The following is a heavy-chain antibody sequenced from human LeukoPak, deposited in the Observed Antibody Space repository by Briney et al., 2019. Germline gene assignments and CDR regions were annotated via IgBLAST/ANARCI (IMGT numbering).Heavy chain of an antibody. CDR1: GGSTSSGGYY. Sequence: PSETLSLTCTVSGGSTSSGGYYWSWIRQHPGKGLEWIGYIYYSGSTYYNPSLKSRVTISVDTSKNQFSPKLSSVTAADTAVYYCARGRVATQVGYGGNRYYFDYWGQGTMVTVSS. V-gene: IGHV4-31*03. CDR3: ARGRVATQVGYGGNRYYFDY. D-gene: IGHD4-23*01. CDR2: IYYSGST. J-gene: IGHJ4*02.